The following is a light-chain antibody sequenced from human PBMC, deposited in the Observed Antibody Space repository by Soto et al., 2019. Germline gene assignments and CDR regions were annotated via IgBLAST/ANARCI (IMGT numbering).Light chain of an antibody. J-gene: IGKJ4*01. CDR3: QQYGTSVLT. CDR1: QSVNNAY. V-gene: IGKV3-20*01. CDR2: DAS. Sequence: EIVLTQSAGILSLSPGERATLSYRASQSVNNAYLAWYQQKPGQAPRLLIYDASKRATGIPDRFSGSGSGTDFTLTISRLEPEDFAVYYCQQYGTSVLTFGGGTKVEIK.